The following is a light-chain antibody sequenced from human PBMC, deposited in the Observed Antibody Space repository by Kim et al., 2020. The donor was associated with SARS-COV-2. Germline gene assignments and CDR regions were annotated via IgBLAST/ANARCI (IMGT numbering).Light chain of an antibody. Sequence: SYELTQPPSVSVAPGKTARITCGGNNIGSKSVPWYQQKPGQAPVLVIYYDSDRPSGIPERFSGSNSGNTATLTISRVEAGDEADYYCQVWDSSSDLFGGGTQLTVL. CDR2: YDS. CDR3: QVWDSSSDL. CDR1: NIGSKS. V-gene: IGLV3-21*04. J-gene: IGLJ3*02.